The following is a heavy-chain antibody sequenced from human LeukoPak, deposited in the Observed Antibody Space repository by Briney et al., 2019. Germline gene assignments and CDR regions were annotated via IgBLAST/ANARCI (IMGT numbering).Heavy chain of an antibody. D-gene: IGHD1-26*01. CDR2: IYYSGST. J-gene: IGHJ3*02. CDR1: GGSISSSSYY. CDR3: ARGSPSLLVAFDI. V-gene: IGHV4-61*01. Sequence: TSETLSLTCTVSGGSISSSSYYWSWIRQPPGKGLEWIGYIYYSGSTNYNPSLKSRVTISVDTSKNQFSLKLSSVTAADTAVYYCARGSPSLLVAFDIWGQGTMVTVSS.